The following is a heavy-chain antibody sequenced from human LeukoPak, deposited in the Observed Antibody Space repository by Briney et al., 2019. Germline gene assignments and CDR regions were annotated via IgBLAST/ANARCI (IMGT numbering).Heavy chain of an antibody. CDR1: GDSVSRNGAA. V-gene: IGHV6-1*01. Sequence: SQTLSLTCAVSGDSVSRNGAAWNWIRQSPSRGLEWLGRTYYRSKRYNDYAVSVRGRITINPDTSKNQFSLQLNSVTPEDTAIYYCTRGGTGYCSSTSCYFDYWGQGTLVTVSS. J-gene: IGHJ4*02. CDR3: TRGGTGYCSSTSCYFDY. CDR2: TYYRSKRYN. D-gene: IGHD2-2*01.